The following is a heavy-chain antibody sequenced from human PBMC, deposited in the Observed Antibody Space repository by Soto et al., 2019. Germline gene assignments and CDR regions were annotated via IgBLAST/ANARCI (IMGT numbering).Heavy chain of an antibody. CDR3: AREFWSCSYTSNYGMDV. CDR1: GFTFSDFY. J-gene: IGHJ6*02. D-gene: IGHD3-3*01. Sequence: GGSLRLSCAASGFTFSDFYMSWIRQAPGKGLEWVSYISSTSLFTNHADSVKGRFTISRDNAKHSLYLQMNSLRPEDTAVYYCAREFWSCSYTSNYGMDVWGQGTTVTVLL. CDR2: ISSTSLFT. V-gene: IGHV3-11*06.